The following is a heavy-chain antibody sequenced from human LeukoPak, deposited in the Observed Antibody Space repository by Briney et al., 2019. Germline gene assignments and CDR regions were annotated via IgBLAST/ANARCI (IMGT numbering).Heavy chain of an antibody. Sequence: SETPSLTCTVSGGSISSSSYYWGWIRQPPGKGLEWIGSIYYSGSTYYNPSLKSRVTISVDRSKNQFSLKLSSVTAADTAVYYCARETPDDYSNYGRIDYWGQGTLVAVSS. V-gene: IGHV4-39*07. J-gene: IGHJ4*02. CDR2: IYYSGST. CDR1: GGSISSSSYY. D-gene: IGHD4-11*01. CDR3: ARETPDDYSNYGRIDY.